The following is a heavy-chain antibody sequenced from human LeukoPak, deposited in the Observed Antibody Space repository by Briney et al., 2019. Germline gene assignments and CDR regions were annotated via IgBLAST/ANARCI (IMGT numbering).Heavy chain of an antibody. Sequence: ASVTVSCKASGYTFTSYGISWVRQAPGQGLEWMGWISAYNGNTNYAQKLQGRVTMTTDTSTSTAYMELRSLRSDDTAVYYCARDLRNWKYLRDSYGMDVWGQGTTVTVSS. CDR3: ARDLRNWKYLRDSYGMDV. CDR1: GYTFTSYG. J-gene: IGHJ6*02. V-gene: IGHV1-18*01. CDR2: ISAYNGNT. D-gene: IGHD1-7*01.